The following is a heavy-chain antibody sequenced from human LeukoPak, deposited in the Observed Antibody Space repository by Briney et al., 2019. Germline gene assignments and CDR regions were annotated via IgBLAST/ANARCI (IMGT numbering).Heavy chain of an antibody. CDR1: GFTFGTYA. CDR3: AKGAGPIPRGSYGMDV. CDR2: IIGNAATT. D-gene: IGHD2-21*01. J-gene: IGHJ6*02. Sequence: PGGSLRLSCTASGFTFGTYAMNWVRQAPGKGLQWVALIIGNAATTAYADSVKGRFTISRDNSKNTLYLQMNSLRVEDTAVYYCAKGAGPIPRGSYGMDVWGQGTTVTVSS. V-gene: IGHV3-23*01.